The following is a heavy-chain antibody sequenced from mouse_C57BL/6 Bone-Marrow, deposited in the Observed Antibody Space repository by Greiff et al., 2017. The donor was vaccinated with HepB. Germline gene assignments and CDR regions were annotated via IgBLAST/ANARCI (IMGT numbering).Heavy chain of an antibody. Sequence: EVKLVESGGGLVKPGGSLKLSCAASGFTFSSYTMSWVRQTPEKRLEWVATISGGGGNTYYPDSVKGRFTISRDNAKNTLYLQMSSLRSEDTALYYCARREFYDGYFYWGQGTTLTVSS. CDR2: ISGGGGNT. J-gene: IGHJ2*01. V-gene: IGHV5-9*01. D-gene: IGHD2-3*01. CDR3: ARREFYDGYFY. CDR1: GFTFSSYT.